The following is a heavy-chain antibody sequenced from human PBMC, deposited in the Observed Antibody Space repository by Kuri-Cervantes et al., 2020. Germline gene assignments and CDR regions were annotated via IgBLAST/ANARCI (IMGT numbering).Heavy chain of an antibody. CDR2: IYYSGST. V-gene: IGHV4-61*01. CDR1: GYSISSGYY. CDR3: ARDGQGWYFDY. Sequence: SQTLSLTCAVSGYSISSGYYWSWIRQPPGKGLEWIGYIYYSGSTNYNPSLKSRVTISVDTSKNQFSLKLSSVTAADTAVYYCARDGQGWYFDYWGQGTLVTVSS. D-gene: IGHD6-19*01. J-gene: IGHJ4*02.